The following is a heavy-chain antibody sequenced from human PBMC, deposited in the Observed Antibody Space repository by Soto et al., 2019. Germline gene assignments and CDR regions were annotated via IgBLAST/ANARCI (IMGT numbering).Heavy chain of an antibody. Sequence: SETLSLTCTVSGGSVSSGSYYWSWIRQPPGKGLEWIGYIYYSGSTNYNPPLKSRVTISVDTSKNQFSLKLSSVTAADTAVYYCATSRERYYYDSSGYYSFDYWGQGTLVTVSS. V-gene: IGHV4-61*01. CDR2: IYYSGST. CDR3: ATSRERYYYDSSGYYSFDY. D-gene: IGHD3-22*01. CDR1: GGSVSSGSYY. J-gene: IGHJ4*02.